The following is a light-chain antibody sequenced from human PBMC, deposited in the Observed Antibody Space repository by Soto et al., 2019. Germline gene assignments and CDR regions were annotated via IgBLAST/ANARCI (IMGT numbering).Light chain of an antibody. J-gene: IGLJ2*01. CDR3: CSYAGSFTFDV. CDR2: EGS. Sequence: QYVLTQPASVSGSPGQSITISCTGTSSDVGNYNLVSWYQQFPGKAPKLIIYEGSRRPSGVSNRFSGSKSGNTASLTISGLQAEDEADYYCCSYAGSFTFDVFGGGTKVTVL. V-gene: IGLV2-23*03. CDR1: SSDVGNYNL.